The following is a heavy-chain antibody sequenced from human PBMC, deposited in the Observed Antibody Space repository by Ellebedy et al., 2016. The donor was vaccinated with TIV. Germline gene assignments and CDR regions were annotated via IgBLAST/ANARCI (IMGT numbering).Heavy chain of an antibody. CDR3: ARGLFGSGRYSCDY. CDR2: ITSTSDTK. J-gene: IGHJ4*02. Sequence: GESLKISCAASGFSFSTYAMNWVRQAPGKGLEWLSYITSTSDTKYYADSVKGRFTISRDNPKNSMYLQMDSLRAEDTGVYYFARGLFGSGRYSCDYWGQGTLVIVSS. D-gene: IGHD3-10*01. CDR1: GFSFSTYA. V-gene: IGHV3-48*04.